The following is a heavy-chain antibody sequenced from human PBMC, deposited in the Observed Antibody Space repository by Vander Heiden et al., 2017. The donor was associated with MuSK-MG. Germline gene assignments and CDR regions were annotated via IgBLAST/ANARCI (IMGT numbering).Heavy chain of an antibody. CDR3: AREVSSGWYGYGMDV. J-gene: IGHJ6*02. CDR1: GYSLGSGYY. Sequence: QVQLQESGPGLVKPSGTLSPPCPVSGYSLGSGYYWGWIRQPPGKGLEWIGSIYHSGSTYYNPSLKSRVTISVDTSKNQFSLKLSSVTAADTAVYYCAREVSSGWYGYGMDVWCQGTTVTVSS. D-gene: IGHD6-19*01. CDR2: IYHSGST. V-gene: IGHV4-38-2*02.